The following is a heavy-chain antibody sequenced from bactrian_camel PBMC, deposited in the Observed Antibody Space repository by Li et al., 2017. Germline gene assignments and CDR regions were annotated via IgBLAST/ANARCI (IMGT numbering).Heavy chain of an antibody. J-gene: IGHJ4*01. D-gene: IGHD3*01. V-gene: IGHV3S1*01. CDR2: IEGSGATI. CDR3: VRELQGSQNR. Sequence: HVQLVESGGGLVQPGGSLRLSCATSGFTFSAYWMYWVRQAPGKGLEWVSSIEGSGATIYYADSVKGRFTVSRDKAKNTVTLQMTNLKPEDTAVYFCVRELQGSQNRWGQGTQVTVS. CDR1: GFTFSAYW.